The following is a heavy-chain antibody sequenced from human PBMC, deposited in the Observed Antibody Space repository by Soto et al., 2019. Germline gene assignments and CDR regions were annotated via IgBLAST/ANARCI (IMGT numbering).Heavy chain of an antibody. CDR1: GLSFSNYG. CDR3: AKEMIASTLADFFDY. CDR2: ISGSGGRT. D-gene: IGHD2-21*01. J-gene: IGHJ4*02. Sequence: EVQLVESGGGLVQPGGSLRLSCEVSGLSFSNYGMTWVRLAPGKGLEWVSTISGSGGRTFYADPVKGRFTISRDNSKNTLYLQMNSLRAEDTAVYYCAKEMIASTLADFFDYWGQGTLVTVSS. V-gene: IGHV3-23*04.